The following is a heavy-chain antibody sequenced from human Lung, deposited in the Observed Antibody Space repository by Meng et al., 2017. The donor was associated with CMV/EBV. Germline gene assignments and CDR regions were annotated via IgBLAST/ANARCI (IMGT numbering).Heavy chain of an antibody. J-gene: IGHJ4*02. CDR3: ARGFHGTVDY. V-gene: IGHV4-38-2*02. CDR1: GYSINSGYY. CDR2: VYKSGTT. Sequence: SETLSLTCTVSGYSINSGYYWGWIRQPPGKGLEWIGSVYKSGTTYYKPSLKSRVTISLETSKNQFSLKLSSVTAADTAVYYCARGFHGTVDYWGQGTLVTVPQ.